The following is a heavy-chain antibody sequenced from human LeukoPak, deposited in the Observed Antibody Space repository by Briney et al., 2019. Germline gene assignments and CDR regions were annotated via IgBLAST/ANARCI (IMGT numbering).Heavy chain of an antibody. Sequence: GGSLRLSCAASGFTFSSYSMNWVRQAPGKGLEWVSYISSSSSTIYYADSVKGRFTISRDNAKNSLYLQMNSLRAEDTAVYYCARDLGNFVVPAAIYYWGQGTLVTVSS. CDR3: ARDLGNFVVPAAIYY. CDR1: GFTFSSYS. J-gene: IGHJ4*02. D-gene: IGHD2-2*01. V-gene: IGHV3-48*04. CDR2: ISSSSSTI.